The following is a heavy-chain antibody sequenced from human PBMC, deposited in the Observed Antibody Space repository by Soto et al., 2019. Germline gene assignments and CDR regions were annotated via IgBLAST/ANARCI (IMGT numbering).Heavy chain of an antibody. CDR1: GGTFSSYA. J-gene: IGHJ5*02. CDR3: XXXXXXXXXXXXXXWFDP. Sequence: QVQLVQSGAEVKKPGSSVKVSCKASGGTFSSYAISWVRQAPGXXXEWMGGIIPIFGTANYAQKFQGRVXXXXXXXXXXXXXXXXXXXXXXXXXXXXXXXXXXXXXXXXXXWFDPWGQGTLVTVSS. V-gene: IGHV1-69*01. CDR2: IIPIFGTA.